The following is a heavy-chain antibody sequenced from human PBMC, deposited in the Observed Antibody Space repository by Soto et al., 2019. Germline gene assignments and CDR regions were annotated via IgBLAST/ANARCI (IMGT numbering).Heavy chain of an antibody. CDR1: GGTSSSYA. J-gene: IGHJ6*02. CDR3: ARDYFASVFLYRMDV. V-gene: IGHV1-69*13. D-gene: IGHD3-10*01. Sequence: SVKVSCKASGGTSSSYAISWVRQAPGQGLEWMGGIIPIFGTANYAQKFQGRVTITADESTSTAYMELSSLRSEDTAVYYCARDYFASVFLYRMDVWGQGPTVTV. CDR2: IIPIFGTA.